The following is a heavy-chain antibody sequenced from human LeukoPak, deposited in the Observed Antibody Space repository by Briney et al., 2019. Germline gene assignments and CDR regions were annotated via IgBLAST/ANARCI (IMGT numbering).Heavy chain of an antibody. Sequence: PGGSLRLSCAASGFTFDDYAMHWVRQAPGKGLEWVSGISWNSGSIGYADSVKGRFTISRDNAKNSLYPQMNSLRAEDTALYYCATYGDYGLRFDYWGQGTLVTVSS. CDR2: ISWNSGSI. V-gene: IGHV3-9*01. J-gene: IGHJ4*02. CDR1: GFTFDDYA. CDR3: ATYGDYGLRFDY. D-gene: IGHD4-17*01.